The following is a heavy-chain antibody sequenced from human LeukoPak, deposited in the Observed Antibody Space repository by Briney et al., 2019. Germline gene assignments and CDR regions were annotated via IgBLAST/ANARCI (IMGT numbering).Heavy chain of an antibody. CDR1: GGSISSYY. V-gene: IGHV4-4*07. D-gene: IGHD1-26*01. J-gene: IGHJ4*02. Sequence: SETLSLTCTVSGGSISSYYWSWIRQPAGKGLEWIGCIYTSGSTNYNPSLKSRVTMSVDTSKNQFSLKLSSVTAADTAVYYCASLDSGSWSFDYWGQGTLVTVSS. CDR3: ASLDSGSWSFDY. CDR2: IYTSGST.